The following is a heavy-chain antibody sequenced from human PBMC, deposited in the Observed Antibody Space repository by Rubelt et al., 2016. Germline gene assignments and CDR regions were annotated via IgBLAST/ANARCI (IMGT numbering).Heavy chain of an antibody. CDR3: ARGSGWYGY. D-gene: IGHD1-14*01. J-gene: IGHJ4*02. V-gene: IGHV4-61*01. CDR2: IYYSWGT. Sequence: QVQLQESGPGLVKPSETLSLTCTVSGYSISSGYYWGWIRQHPGKGLEWIGYIYYSWGTTYNPSLKSRVTISVDTSKNQFSLKLSSVTAADTAVYYCARGSGWYGYWGQGTLVTVSS. CDR1: GYSISSGYY.